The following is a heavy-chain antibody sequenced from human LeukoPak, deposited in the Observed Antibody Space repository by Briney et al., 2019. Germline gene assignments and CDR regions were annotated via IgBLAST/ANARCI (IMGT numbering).Heavy chain of an antibody. D-gene: IGHD6-19*01. CDR2: IYQSGNT. V-gene: IGHV4-30-2*01. Sequence: PSETLSLTCTVSTGSISTGGFYWSWIRQPPGKGLEWIAYIYQSGNTYYNPSLKSRVTISLDRSKNQFSLRLSSVTAADTAVYYCARGSPWQQWLVRPRRNWFDPWGQGTLVTVSS. J-gene: IGHJ5*02. CDR3: ARGSPWQQWLVRPRRNWFDP. CDR1: TGSISTGGFY.